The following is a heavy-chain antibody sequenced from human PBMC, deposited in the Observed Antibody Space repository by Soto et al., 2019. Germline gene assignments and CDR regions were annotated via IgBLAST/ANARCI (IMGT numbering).Heavy chain of an antibody. CDR2: IIPIFGTA. Sequence: ASVKVSCKASGGTFSSYAISWVRQAPGQGLEWMGGIIPIFGTANYAQKFQGRVTITVDESTSTAYMELSSLRSEDTAVYYCAREGDTAMVTGYYYGMDVWGQGTTVTVSS. V-gene: IGHV1-69*13. CDR1: GGTFSSYA. J-gene: IGHJ6*02. CDR3: AREGDTAMVTGYYYGMDV. D-gene: IGHD5-18*01.